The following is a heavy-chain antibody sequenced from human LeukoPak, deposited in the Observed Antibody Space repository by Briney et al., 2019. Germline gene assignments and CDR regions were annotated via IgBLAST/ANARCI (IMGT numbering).Heavy chain of an antibody. CDR3: AKESTDIADRPGDFDY. CDR2: IRYDGSNK. CDR1: GFTFSSYG. Sequence: GGSLRLSCAASGFTFSSYGMHWVRQAPGKGLEWVAFIRYDGSNKYYADSVKGRFTISRDNSKNTLYLQMNSLRAEDTAVYYCAKESTDIADRPGDFDYWGQGTLVIVSS. V-gene: IGHV3-30*02. J-gene: IGHJ4*02. D-gene: IGHD6-6*01.